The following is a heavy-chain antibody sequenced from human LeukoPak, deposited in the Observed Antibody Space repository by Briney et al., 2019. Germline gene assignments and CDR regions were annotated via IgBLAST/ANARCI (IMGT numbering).Heavy chain of an antibody. Sequence: SETLSLTCTVSGGSISSGGYYWSWIRKHPGKGLEWIGYIYYSGSTYYNPSLKSRVTISVDTSKNQFSLKLSSVTAADTAVYYCARDLDSSGYYLGYWGQGTLVTVSS. D-gene: IGHD3-22*01. J-gene: IGHJ4*02. CDR1: GGSISSGGYY. V-gene: IGHV4-31*03. CDR3: ARDLDSSGYYLGY. CDR2: IYYSGST.